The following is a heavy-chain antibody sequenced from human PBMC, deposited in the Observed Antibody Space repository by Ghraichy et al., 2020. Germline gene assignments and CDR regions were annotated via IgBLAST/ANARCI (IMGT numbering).Heavy chain of an antibody. J-gene: IGHJ4*02. CDR3: ARSRRAYGDYFDY. CDR1: GFTFSSYW. D-gene: IGHD4-17*01. V-gene: IGHV3-7*01. Sequence: GGSLRLSCAASGFTFSSYWMSWVRQAPGKGLEWVANIKQDGSEKYYVDSVKGRFTISRDNAKNSLYLQMNSLRAEDTAVYYCARSRRAYGDYFDYWGQGTLVTVSS. CDR2: IKQDGSEK.